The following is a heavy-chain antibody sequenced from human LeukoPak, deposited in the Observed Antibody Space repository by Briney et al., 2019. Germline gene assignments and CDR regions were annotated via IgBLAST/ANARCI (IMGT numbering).Heavy chain of an antibody. J-gene: IGHJ3*02. Sequence: SQTLSLTCAISGDSVSSNSAAWNWIRQSPSRGLEWLGRTYYRSKWYNDYAVSVKSRITINPDTSKNQFSLQLNSVTPEDTAVYYCARDCFKWELERDDAFDIWGQGTVVTVSS. CDR2: TYYRSKWYN. CDR1: GDSVSSNSAA. D-gene: IGHD1-26*01. CDR3: ARDCFKWELERDDAFDI. V-gene: IGHV6-1*01.